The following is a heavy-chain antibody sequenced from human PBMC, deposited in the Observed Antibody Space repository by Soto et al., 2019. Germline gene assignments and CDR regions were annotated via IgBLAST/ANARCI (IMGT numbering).Heavy chain of an antibody. CDR1: GFTFSNAW. J-gene: IGHJ6*03. CDR2: IKSKTDGGTT. V-gene: IGHV3-15*01. Sequence: WGSLRLSCAASGFTFSNAWMSWVRQAPGKGLEWVGRIKSKTDGGTTDYAAPVKGRLTISRDDSKNTLYLQMNSLKTEDTAVYYCTTLGNHDYYYYMDVWGKGTTVTVSS. D-gene: IGHD7-27*01. CDR3: TTLGNHDYYYYMDV.